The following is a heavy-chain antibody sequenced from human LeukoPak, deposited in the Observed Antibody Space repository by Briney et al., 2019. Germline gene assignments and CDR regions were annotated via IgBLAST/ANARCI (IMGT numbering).Heavy chain of an antibody. Sequence: PGGSLRLSCAASGFTFSSYSMNWVRQAPGKGLEWVSSISSSSSYIYYADSVKGRFTISRDNAKNSLYLQMNSLRAEDTAVYYCARDAFYGDYPDYRGQGTLVTVSS. D-gene: IGHD4-17*01. CDR1: GFTFSSYS. J-gene: IGHJ4*02. CDR3: ARDAFYGDYPDY. CDR2: ISSSSSYI. V-gene: IGHV3-21*01.